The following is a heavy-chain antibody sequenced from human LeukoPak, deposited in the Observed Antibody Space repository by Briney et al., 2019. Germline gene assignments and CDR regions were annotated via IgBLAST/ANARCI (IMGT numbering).Heavy chain of an antibody. Sequence: PGGSLRLSCAASGSTFSSYGMNWVRQAPRKGLEWVSGISGSGHSTYYADSVKGRFTISRDSSKNTLFLQMNSLRTEDTAVYYCAKAQELGNYEFFLFDYWGQGTLVTVSS. CDR2: ISGSGHST. CDR3: AKAQELGNYEFFLFDY. J-gene: IGHJ4*02. V-gene: IGHV3-23*01. D-gene: IGHD7-27*01. CDR1: GSTFSSYG.